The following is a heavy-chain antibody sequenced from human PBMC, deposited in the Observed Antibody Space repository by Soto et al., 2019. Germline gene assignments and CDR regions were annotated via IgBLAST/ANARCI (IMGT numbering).Heavy chain of an antibody. CDR3: AREGTDQATLGDAFDI. Sequence: SETLSLTCTVSGGSISSGGYYWSWIRQPPGKGLEWIGYIYYSGSTNYNPSLKSRVTISVDTSKNQFSLKLSSVTAADTAVYYCAREGTDQATLGDAFDIWGQGTMVTVSS. V-gene: IGHV4-61*08. D-gene: IGHD1-1*01. CDR1: GGSISSGGYY. J-gene: IGHJ3*02. CDR2: IYYSGST.